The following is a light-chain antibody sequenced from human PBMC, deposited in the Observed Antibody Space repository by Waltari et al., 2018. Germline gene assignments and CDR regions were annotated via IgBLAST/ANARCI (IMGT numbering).Light chain of an antibody. Sequence: QAALTQPPSVSGSPGQSVTISCTGSSSDIGGYNYVSWYQQHPGKAPKLMSYDVSKRPSGVSDRFSGSKAGNTASLTISGLQAEDEADYYCSSYAGSNNVLFGGGTRLTVL. CDR3: SSYAGSNNVL. J-gene: IGLJ2*01. V-gene: IGLV2-8*01. CDR2: DVS. CDR1: SSDIGGYNY.